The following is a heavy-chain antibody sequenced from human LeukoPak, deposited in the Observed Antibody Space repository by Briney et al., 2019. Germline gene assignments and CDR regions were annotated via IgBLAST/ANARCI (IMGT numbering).Heavy chain of an antibody. CDR2: ISISGDTK. V-gene: IGHV3-48*03. J-gene: IGHJ5*02. Sequence: PGGSLRLSCAASGFDFNTYEMNWVRQAPGKGLEWISDISISGDTKNYADSVKGRFTISRDNAGPSLSLQMNSLRVEDTGLSYCARGDPQADLWGQGTLVTVSS. CDR3: ARGDPQADL. CDR1: GFDFNTYE.